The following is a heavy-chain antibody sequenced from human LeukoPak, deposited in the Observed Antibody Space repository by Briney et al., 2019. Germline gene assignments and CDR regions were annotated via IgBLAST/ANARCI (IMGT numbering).Heavy chain of an antibody. D-gene: IGHD3-10*02. Sequence: GGSLRLSCAASGFTFSTYAMAWVRQAPGKGLEWVSAFSNSGETHYADSVKGRFTISRDNSKNTLYLQMNSLSAEDTAFYYCAKEELRRITMWGYMDVWGKGTTVTISS. CDR2: FSNSGET. J-gene: IGHJ6*03. CDR1: GFTFSTYA. CDR3: AKEELRRITMWGYMDV. V-gene: IGHV3-23*01.